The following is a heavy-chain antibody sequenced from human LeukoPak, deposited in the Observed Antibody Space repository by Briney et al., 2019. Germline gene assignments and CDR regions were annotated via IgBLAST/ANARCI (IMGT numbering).Heavy chain of an antibody. V-gene: IGHV4-59*01. CDR2: IYYSGST. CDR1: GGSISSYY. CDR3: ARTTEGGYTYGYFYYYYMDV. Sequence: SETLSLTCTVSGGSISSYYWSWIRQPPGKGLEWIAYIYYSGSTNYNPSLKSRVTISVDASKNQFSLKLRSVTAADTAVYYCARTTEGGYTYGYFYYYYMDVWGKGTTVTISS. D-gene: IGHD5-18*01. J-gene: IGHJ6*03.